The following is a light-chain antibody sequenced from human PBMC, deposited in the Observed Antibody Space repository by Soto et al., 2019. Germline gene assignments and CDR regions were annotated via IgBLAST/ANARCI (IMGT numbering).Light chain of an antibody. Sequence: EIVLTQSPGTLSLSPGARATLSCRASQSVSSSYLAWYQQKPGQAPRLLIYDASSRATGIPDRFSGSGSGTDFTLTIRRLEPEDFAVYYCKQYGNSPLTFGGGTKVDIK. CDR2: DAS. J-gene: IGKJ4*01. CDR3: KQYGNSPLT. V-gene: IGKV3-20*01. CDR1: QSVSSSY.